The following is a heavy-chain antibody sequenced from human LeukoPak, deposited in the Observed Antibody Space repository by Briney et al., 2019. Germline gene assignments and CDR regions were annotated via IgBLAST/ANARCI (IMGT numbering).Heavy chain of an antibody. CDR3: ARDAREDGMDV. V-gene: IGHV3-48*03. CDR2: ISSSGSTI. J-gene: IGHJ6*02. Sequence: QPGGSLRLSCAASGFTFSSYEMNWVRQAPGKGLEWVSYISSSGSTIYYADSVKGRFTISRDNAKNSLYLQMSSLRAEDTAVYYCARDAREDGMDVWGQGTTVTVSS. CDR1: GFTFSSYE.